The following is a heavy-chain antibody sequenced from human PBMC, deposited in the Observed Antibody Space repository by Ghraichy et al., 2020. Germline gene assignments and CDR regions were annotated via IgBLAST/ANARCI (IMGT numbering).Heavy chain of an antibody. Sequence: SETLSLTCTVSGGSISSYYWSWIRQPPGKGLEWIGYIYYSGSTNYNPSLKSRVTISVDTSKNQFSLKLSSVTAADTAVYYCARGADTVSLALKYWGQGTLVTVSS. CDR1: GGSISSYY. CDR2: IYYSGST. V-gene: IGHV4-59*01. J-gene: IGHJ4*02. D-gene: IGHD4-11*01. CDR3: ARGADTVSLALKY.